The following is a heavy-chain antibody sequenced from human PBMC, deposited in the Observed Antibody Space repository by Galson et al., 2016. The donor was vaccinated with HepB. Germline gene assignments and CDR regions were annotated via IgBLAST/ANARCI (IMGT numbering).Heavy chain of an antibody. CDR1: GFTLSSSW. CDR2: IKQDGIEE. Sequence: SLRLSCAASGFTLSSSWMSWVRQAPGGGLEWVANIKQDGIEEYYGDSVKGRFTISRDDAKNSVFLQMNSLRAEDTALYYCAKGGRILWDAMDVWGRGTTVTVSS. V-gene: IGHV3-7*01. J-gene: IGHJ6*02. CDR3: AKGGRILWDAMDV. D-gene: IGHD2/OR15-2a*01.